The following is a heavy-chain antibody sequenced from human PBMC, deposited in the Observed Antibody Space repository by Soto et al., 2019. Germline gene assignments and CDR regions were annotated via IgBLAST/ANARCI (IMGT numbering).Heavy chain of an antibody. D-gene: IGHD2-21*01. CDR1: GFTFSSYG. V-gene: IGHV3-33*01. Sequence: GSLRLSCAASGFTFSSYGMHWVRQAPGKGLEWVAVIWYDGSNKYYADSVKGRFTIFRDNSKNTLYLQMNSLRAEDTAVYYCARDDGGDFDYWGRGTLVTVSS. CDR3: ARDDGGDFDY. J-gene: IGHJ4*02. CDR2: IWYDGSNK.